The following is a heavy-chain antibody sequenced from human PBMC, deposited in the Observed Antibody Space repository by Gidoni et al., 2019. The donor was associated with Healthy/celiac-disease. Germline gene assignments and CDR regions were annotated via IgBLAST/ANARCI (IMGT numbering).Heavy chain of an antibody. CDR2: IIPILGTA. CDR1: GGTFSSYA. J-gene: IGHJ4*02. CDR3: ARDAVDYYDSSGYYCFDY. Sequence: QVQLVQSGAEVKKTGSSVKVSCKASGGTFSSYAISWVRQAPGQGLEWMGGIIPILGTANYAQKFQGRVTITADESTSTAYMELSSLRSEDTAVYYCARDAVDYYDSSGYYCFDYWGQGTLVTVSS. V-gene: IGHV1-69*01. D-gene: IGHD3-22*01.